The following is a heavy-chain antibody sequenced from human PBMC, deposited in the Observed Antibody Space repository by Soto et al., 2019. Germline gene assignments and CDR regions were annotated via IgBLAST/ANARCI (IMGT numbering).Heavy chain of an antibody. CDR3: AKPDRSDYYGMDV. J-gene: IGHJ6*02. D-gene: IGHD3-22*01. Sequence: GGSRRLSCAASGFTFDDYAMHWVRQAPGKGLEWVSLISWDGGSTYYADSVKGRFTISRDNSKNSLYLQMNSLRAEDTALYYCAKPDRSDYYGMDVWGQGTTVTVSS. V-gene: IGHV3-43D*04. CDR2: ISWDGGST. CDR1: GFTFDDYA.